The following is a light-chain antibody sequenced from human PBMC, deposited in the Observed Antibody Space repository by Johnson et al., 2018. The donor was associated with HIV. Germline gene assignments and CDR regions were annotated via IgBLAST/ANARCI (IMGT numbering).Light chain of an antibody. V-gene: IGLV1-51*02. CDR2: ENN. CDR1: SSNIGNNY. J-gene: IGLJ1*01. CDR3: GTWDTSLGV. Sequence: QSVLTQPPSVSAAPGQKVTISCSGSSSNIGNNYVSWYQQLPGTAPKLLIYENNKRPSGIPDRFSGSTSGTSATLGITGLQTGDEADYYCGTWDTSLGVFGIATKVSVL.